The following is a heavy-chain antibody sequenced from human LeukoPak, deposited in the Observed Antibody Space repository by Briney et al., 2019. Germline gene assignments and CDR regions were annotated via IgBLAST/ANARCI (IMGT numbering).Heavy chain of an antibody. D-gene: IGHD3-10*01. V-gene: IGHV4-34*01. Sequence: KPSETLSLTCAVYGGSFSDHYWNWIRQPPGKGLQWIGEINHSGRTNHNPSLKSRVTISVDTSKNQFSLQLSSVTAADTAVYYCASLISRIRGSGDYWGQGTLVTVSS. CDR1: GGSFSDHY. CDR2: INHSGRT. CDR3: ASLISRIRGSGDY. J-gene: IGHJ4*02.